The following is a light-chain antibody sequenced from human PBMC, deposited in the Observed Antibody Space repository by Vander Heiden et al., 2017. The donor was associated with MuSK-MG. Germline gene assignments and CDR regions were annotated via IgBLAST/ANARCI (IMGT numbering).Light chain of an antibody. CDR2: DAS. Sequence: DIQITQSPSSLSASVGDRVTITCQASQDISNYLNWYQQKPGKAPKLLIYDASNVETEVPSRFSGSVSGTDFTFTISSLQPEDIATYYCQQYDNLPSYTFGQGTKLEIK. CDR3: QQYDNLPSYT. CDR1: QDISNY. V-gene: IGKV1-33*01. J-gene: IGKJ2*01.